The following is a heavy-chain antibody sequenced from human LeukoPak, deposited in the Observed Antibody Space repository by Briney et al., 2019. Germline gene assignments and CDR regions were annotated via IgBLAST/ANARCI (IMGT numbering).Heavy chain of an antibody. D-gene: IGHD3-22*01. V-gene: IGHV4-4*09. CDR3: ARHRGYDRNGYYFVDAFDI. Sequence: SETLSLTCTVSGDSINSHYWSWIRQPPGKGLEWIGYMSTSGSTNYNPSLMSRVTISLDTSKNQFSLKLNSVTAADTAVYYCARHRGYDRNGYYFVDAFDIWGQGTMVTVSS. CDR1: GDSINSHY. CDR2: MSTSGST. J-gene: IGHJ3*02.